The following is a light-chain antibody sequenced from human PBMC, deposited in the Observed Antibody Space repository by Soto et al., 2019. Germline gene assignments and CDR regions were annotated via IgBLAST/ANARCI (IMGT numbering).Light chain of an antibody. CDR1: QSISIW. J-gene: IGKJ1*01. V-gene: IGKV1-5*01. Sequence: GDRVTITCRASQSISIWLAWYQQKPGKAPKLLIYDASSLESGVPSRFSGSGSGTEFTLTISSLQPDDLATYYCQQYNSYSLTFGQGTKVEIK. CDR2: DAS. CDR3: QQYNSYSLT.